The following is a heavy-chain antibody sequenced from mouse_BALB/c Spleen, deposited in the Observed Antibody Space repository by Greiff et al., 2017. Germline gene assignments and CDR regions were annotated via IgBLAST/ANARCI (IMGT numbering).Heavy chain of an antibody. J-gene: IGHJ3*01. V-gene: IGHV5-6-5*01. Sequence: EVMLVESGGGLVKPGGSLKLSCAASGFTFSSYAMSWVRQTPEKRLEWVASISSGGSTYYPDSVKGRFTISRDNARNILYLQMSSLRSEDTAMYYCARGDSLLRPFAYWGQGTLVTVSA. CDR2: ISSGGST. CDR1: GFTFSSYA. D-gene: IGHD1-2*01. CDR3: ARGDSLLRPFAY.